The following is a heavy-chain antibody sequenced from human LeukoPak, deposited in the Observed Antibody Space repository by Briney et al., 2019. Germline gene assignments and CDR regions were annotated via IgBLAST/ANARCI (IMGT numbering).Heavy chain of an antibody. D-gene: IGHD3-22*01. V-gene: IGHV3-48*04. J-gene: IGHJ4*02. CDR2: ISSSGSTI. CDR1: GFTFSSYS. Sequence: PGGSLRLSCAASGFTFSSYSMNWVRQAPGKGLEWVSYISSSGSTIYYADSVKGRFTISRDNAKNSLYLQMNSLRAEDMAVYYCARDTDYYDSSGYLDYWGQGTLVTVSS. CDR3: ARDTDYYDSSGYLDY.